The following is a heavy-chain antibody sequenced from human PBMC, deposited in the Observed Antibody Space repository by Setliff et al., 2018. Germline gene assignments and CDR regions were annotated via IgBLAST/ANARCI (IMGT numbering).Heavy chain of an antibody. CDR3: SRLVRYCTSTTCQRASGAEF. J-gene: IGHJ4*02. CDR1: GYTFTDYG. V-gene: IGHV1-18*01. Sequence: VASVKVSCKASGYTFTDYGVTWVRQAPGQGLEWVGWISPYSGNTYYAPKFQGRITMTTDTSTTTAYMELRSLTSDDTAVYYCSRLVRYCTSTTCQRASGAEFWGQGTLVTAPQ. D-gene: IGHD2-8*01. CDR2: ISPYSGNT.